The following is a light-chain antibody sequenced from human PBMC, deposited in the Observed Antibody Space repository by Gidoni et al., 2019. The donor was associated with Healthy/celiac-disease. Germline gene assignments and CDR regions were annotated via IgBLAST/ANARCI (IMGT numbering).Light chain of an antibody. CDR2: EVS. Sequence: QSALTKPASVSGSPGQSITIPGTGTSSDVGGYNYVSWYQQHPGKAPKLMIYEVSNRPSGVSNRFSGSKSGNTASLTISGLQAEDEADYYCSSYTSSSTPWVFGGGTKLTVL. CDR1: SSDVGGYNY. J-gene: IGLJ3*02. CDR3: SSYTSSSTPWV. V-gene: IGLV2-14*01.